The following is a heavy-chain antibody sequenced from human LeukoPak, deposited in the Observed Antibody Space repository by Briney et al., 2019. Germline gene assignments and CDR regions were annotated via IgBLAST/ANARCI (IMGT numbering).Heavy chain of an antibody. CDR3: AKEKVGTLYYFDY. V-gene: IGHV3-23*01. CDR1: GFTFSNYA. J-gene: IGHJ4*02. Sequence: PGGSLRLSCAASGFTFSNYAMSWVRQAPGKGLEWVSTISGSGGNTYYADSVKGRFTISRDNSKNTLYVQMNSLRADDTAVYYCAKEKVGTLYYFDYWGQGTLVTVSS. D-gene: IGHD1-26*01. CDR2: ISGSGGNT.